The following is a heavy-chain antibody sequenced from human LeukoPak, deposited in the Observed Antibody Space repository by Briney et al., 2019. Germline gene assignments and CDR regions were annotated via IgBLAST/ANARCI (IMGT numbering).Heavy chain of an antibody. D-gene: IGHD5-18*01. CDR1: GGSISSYY. J-gene: IGHJ4*02. CDR2: IYYSGST. V-gene: IGHV4-59*12. CDR3: AREYSYGYYFDY. Sequence: KSSETLSLTCTVSGGSISSYYWSWIRQPPGKGLEWIGYIYYSGSTNYNPSLKSRVTISVDRSKNQFSLKLSSVTAADTAVYYCAREYSYGYYFDYWGQGTLVTVSS.